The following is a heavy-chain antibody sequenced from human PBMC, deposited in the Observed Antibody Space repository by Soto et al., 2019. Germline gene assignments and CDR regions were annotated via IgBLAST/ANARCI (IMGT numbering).Heavy chain of an antibody. J-gene: IGHJ6*02. Sequence: SVKVSCKASGFTFTSSAVQWVRQARGQGLEWIGWIVVGSGNTNYAQKFQERVTITRDMSTSTAYMELSSLRSEDTAVYYCAADFSATPAGYYYYGMDVWGQGTTVTVSS. D-gene: IGHD1-26*01. CDR1: GFTFTSSA. V-gene: IGHV1-58*01. CDR2: IVVGSGNT. CDR3: AADFSATPAGYYYYGMDV.